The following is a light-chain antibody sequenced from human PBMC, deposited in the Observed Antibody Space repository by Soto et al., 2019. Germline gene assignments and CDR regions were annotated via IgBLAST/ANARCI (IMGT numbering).Light chain of an antibody. V-gene: IGKV1-5*01. J-gene: IGKJ1*01. CDR2: DAS. CDR1: QSISSW. CDR3: QQYNSYST. Sequence: DIQMTQSPSTLAASVGDRVTITCRASQSISSWMAWYQQKPGKAPKLLIYDASSLKSGVPFRFSGSGSGTEFTLTISSLQPDDFATYYCQQYNSYSTFGQGTKVDI.